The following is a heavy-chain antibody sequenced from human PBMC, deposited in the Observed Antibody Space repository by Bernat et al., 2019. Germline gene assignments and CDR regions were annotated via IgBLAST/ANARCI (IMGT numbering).Heavy chain of an antibody. D-gene: IGHD3-16*01. Sequence: QVQLQESGPGLVKPSGTLSLTCAVSGGSISSSNWWTWVRQPPGKGLEWIGEIYHSGSTNYNPSLKSRATISVDKSKNQFSLKVSSGTAADTAGYYCAGDFGLGESGDYGPAFDIWGQGTMVTVSS. CDR1: GGSISSSNW. CDR3: AGDFGLGESGDYGPAFDI. V-gene: IGHV4-4*02. J-gene: IGHJ3*02. CDR2: IYHSGST.